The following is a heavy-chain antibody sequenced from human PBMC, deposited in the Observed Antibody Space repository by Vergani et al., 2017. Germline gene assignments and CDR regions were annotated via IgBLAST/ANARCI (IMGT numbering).Heavy chain of an antibody. D-gene: IGHD1-1*01. Sequence: QVQLVQSGAEVKKPGSSVKVSCKASGGTFSSYAISWVRQAPGQGLEWMGRIIPILGTANYAQKFQGRVTITADESTSTADMELSSLRSEDTAVYYCASWERVLDAFDIWGQGTMVTVSS. V-gene: IGHV1-69*11. CDR1: GGTFSSYA. CDR2: IIPILGTA. CDR3: ASWERVLDAFDI. J-gene: IGHJ3*02.